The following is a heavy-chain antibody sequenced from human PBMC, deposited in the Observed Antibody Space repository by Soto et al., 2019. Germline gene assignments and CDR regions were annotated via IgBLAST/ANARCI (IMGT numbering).Heavy chain of an antibody. V-gene: IGHV3-21*01. CDR1: GFTFSSYS. Sequence: GGSLRLSCAASGFTFSSYSMNWVRQAPGKGLEWVSSISSSSSYIYYADSVKGRFTISRDNAKNSLYLQMNSLRAEDTAVYYCARVRIYYDSSGIEQGYFDYWGQGTLVTVSS. CDR3: ARVRIYYDSSGIEQGYFDY. CDR2: ISSSSSYI. J-gene: IGHJ4*02. D-gene: IGHD3-22*01.